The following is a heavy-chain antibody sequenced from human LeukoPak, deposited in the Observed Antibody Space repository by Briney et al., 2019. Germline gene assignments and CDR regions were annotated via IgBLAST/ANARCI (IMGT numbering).Heavy chain of an antibody. CDR2: IYYSGST. CDR1: GGSISSGDYY. CDR3: ARYYHGSAIDP. J-gene: IGHJ5*02. V-gene: IGHV4-30-4*01. Sequence: SETLSLTCTVSGGSISSGDYYWSWIRQPPGKGLEWIGYIYYSGSTYYSPSLKSRVTISLDTSKNKFSLKLSSVTAADTAMYYCARYYHGSAIDPWGQGTLVTVSS. D-gene: IGHD3-10*01.